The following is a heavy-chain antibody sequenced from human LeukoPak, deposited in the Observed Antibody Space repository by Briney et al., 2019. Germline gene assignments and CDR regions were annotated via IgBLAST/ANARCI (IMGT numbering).Heavy chain of an antibody. CDR3: AKGTWRREYYYYGMDV. D-gene: IGHD5-12*01. Sequence: GGSLRLSCAASGFTVSSNYMSWVRQAPGKGLERVSVIYSGGSTYYADSVKGRFTISRDNSKNTLYLQMNSLRAEDTAVYYCAKGTWRREYYYYGMDVWGQGTTVTVSS. J-gene: IGHJ6*02. CDR1: GFTVSSNY. CDR2: IYSGGST. V-gene: IGHV3-66*02.